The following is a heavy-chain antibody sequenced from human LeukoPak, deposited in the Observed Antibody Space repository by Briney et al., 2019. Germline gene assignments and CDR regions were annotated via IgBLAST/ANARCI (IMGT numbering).Heavy chain of an antibody. Sequence: PSETLSLTRAVYGGSFRGYYWSWIRQPPGKGLEWSGEINHSGSTNYNPSLKSRVTTSVDTSKNQFSLKLSSVTAADTAVYYCARRRIAARRGWFDPWGQGTLVTVSS. V-gene: IGHV4-34*01. D-gene: IGHD6-6*01. CDR3: ARRRIAARRGWFDP. J-gene: IGHJ5*02. CDR1: GGSFRGYY. CDR2: INHSGST.